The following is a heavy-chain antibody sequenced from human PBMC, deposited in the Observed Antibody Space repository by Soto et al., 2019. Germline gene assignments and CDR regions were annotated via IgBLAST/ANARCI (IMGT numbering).Heavy chain of an antibody. CDR3: AKALGELSPESYDY. CDR2: ISYDGSDQ. CDR1: GFTFSYYG. J-gene: IGHJ4*02. Sequence: QVQLVESGGGVVQPGRSLRLSCAASGFTFSYYGMHWVRQAPGKGLEWVAMISYDGSDQYYADSVRGRFTISRDNSKNTLNLQMNILRGDDTAVYYCAKALGELSPESYDYWGQGTLITVSS. V-gene: IGHV3-30*18. D-gene: IGHD3-16*02.